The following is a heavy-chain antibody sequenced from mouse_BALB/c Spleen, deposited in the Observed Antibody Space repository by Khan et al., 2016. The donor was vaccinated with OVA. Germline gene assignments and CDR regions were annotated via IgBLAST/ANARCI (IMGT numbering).Heavy chain of an antibody. CDR1: GYTFASYT. CDR2: INPSNGYT. D-gene: IGHD2-14*01. CDR3: VIDGAYYRNDGWFGY. V-gene: IGHV1-4*01. Sequence: QVQLQQSGAELARPGASVKMSCKASGYTFASYTIHWIKQRPGQGLEWIGYINPSNGYTNYNQKFKDKATLTADKSSTTAYMQLRSLTSDDSAVYNCVIDGAYYRNDGWFGYWGQGTLVTVSA. J-gene: IGHJ3*01.